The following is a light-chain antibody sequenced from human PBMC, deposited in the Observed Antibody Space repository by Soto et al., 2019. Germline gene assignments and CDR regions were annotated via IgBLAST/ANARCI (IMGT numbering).Light chain of an antibody. CDR3: QQSYSTPIT. CDR2: AAS. CDR1: QSISNY. J-gene: IGKJ5*01. V-gene: IGKV1-39*01. Sequence: DIQLTQSPSSLSASVGDRVTITCRASQSISNYLNWYQHRPGKAPNLLIYAASSLQSGVPSRFSGSESGTDFTLTITSLQPEDSATYYCQQSYSTPITFGQGTRLEIK.